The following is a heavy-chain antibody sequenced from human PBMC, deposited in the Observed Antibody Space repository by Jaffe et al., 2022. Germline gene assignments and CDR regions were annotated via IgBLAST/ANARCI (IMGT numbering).Heavy chain of an antibody. V-gene: IGHV3-30*02. J-gene: IGHJ4*02. D-gene: IGHD3-10*01. CDR1: GFTFSSYG. CDR3: AKDHGSGSEFDY. Sequence: QVQLVESGGGVVQPGGSLRLSCAASGFTFSSYGMHWVRQAPGKGLEWVAFIRYDGSNKYYADSVKGRFTISRDNSKNTLYLQMNSLRAEDTAVYYCAKDHGSGSEFDYWGQGTLVTVSS. CDR2: IRYDGSNK.